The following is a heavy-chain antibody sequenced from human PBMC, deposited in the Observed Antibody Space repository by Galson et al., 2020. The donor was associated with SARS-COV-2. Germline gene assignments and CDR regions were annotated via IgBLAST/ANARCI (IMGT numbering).Heavy chain of an antibody. CDR3: ARDATSSGWYNWFDP. V-gene: IGHV4-39*07. Sequence: SETLSLTCTVSGGSIRSSNYYWAWIRQPPGKGLEWLGRVLNSGTTHYSPSPQSRVTISVDTSKNQFSLNLNSVPAADTAMYYCARDATSSGWYNWFDPWGQGTLVTVSS. CDR2: VLNSGTT. J-gene: IGHJ5*02. CDR1: GGSIRSSNYY. D-gene: IGHD6-19*01.